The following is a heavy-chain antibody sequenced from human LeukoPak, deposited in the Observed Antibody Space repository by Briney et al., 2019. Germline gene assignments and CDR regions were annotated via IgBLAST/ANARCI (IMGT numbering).Heavy chain of an antibody. CDR3: AKDLGYDYVWGEGNLYDY. D-gene: IGHD3-16*01. Sequence: GGSLRLSCAASGFTFSSYSTNWVRQAPGKGLEWVSSISSSSSYIYYAGSVKGRFTISRDNAKNSLYLQMNSLRVEDTAVYYCAKDLGYDYVWGEGNLYDYWGQGILVTVSS. J-gene: IGHJ4*02. CDR1: GFTFSSYS. CDR2: ISSSSSYI. V-gene: IGHV3-21*04.